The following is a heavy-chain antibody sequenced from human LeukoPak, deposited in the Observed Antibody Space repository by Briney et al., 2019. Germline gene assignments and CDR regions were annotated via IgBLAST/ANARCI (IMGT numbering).Heavy chain of an antibody. CDR3: ARRSGNYWGYAFDI. V-gene: IGHV3-23*01. D-gene: IGHD1-26*01. CDR2: ISGGGST. CDR1: GFTFSSFA. J-gene: IGHJ3*02. Sequence: GRSLRLSCAASGFTFSSFAMSWVCPAPGRGLEWVSLISGGGSTYYADSVKGRFTVSRDNSKNTLYLQMNSLRAEDTAVYYCARRSGNYWGYAFDIWGQGTMVTVSS.